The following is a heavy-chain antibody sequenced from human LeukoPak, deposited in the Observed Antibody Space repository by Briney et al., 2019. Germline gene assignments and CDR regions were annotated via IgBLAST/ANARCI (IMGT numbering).Heavy chain of an antibody. V-gene: IGHV4-39*07. CDR2: IYYSGST. CDR3: ARDSSGYLSSSFDP. CDR1: GGSISSSSYY. J-gene: IGHJ5*02. D-gene: IGHD3-22*01. Sequence: SETLSLTCTVSGGSISSSSYYWGWIRQPPGKGLEWIGSIYYSGSTYYNPSLKSRVTISVDTSKNQFSLKLSSVTAADTAVYYCARDSSGYLSSSFDPWGQGTLVTVSS.